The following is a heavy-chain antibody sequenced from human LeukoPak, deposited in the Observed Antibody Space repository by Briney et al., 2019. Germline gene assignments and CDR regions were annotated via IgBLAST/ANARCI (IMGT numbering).Heavy chain of an antibody. V-gene: IGHV4-34*01. CDR1: GGSFSGYY. D-gene: IGHD3-10*01. J-gene: IGHJ4*02. CDR2: INHSGST. Sequence: TSETLSLTCAVYGGSFSGYYWSWICQPPGKGLEWIGEINHSGSTNYNPSLKSRVTISVDTSKNQFSLKLSSVTAADTAVYYCAIPSYYGSGSYSYWGQGTLVTVSS. CDR3: AIPSYYGSGSYSY.